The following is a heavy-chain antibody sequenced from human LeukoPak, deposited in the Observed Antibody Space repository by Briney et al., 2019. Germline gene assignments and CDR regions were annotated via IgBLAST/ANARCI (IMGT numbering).Heavy chain of an antibody. D-gene: IGHD2-21*01. CDR2: ISYDGSNK. V-gene: IGHV3-30*03. Sequence: GGSLRLSCEASGFTFSTDSMNWVRQAPGKGLEWVAVISYDGSNKYYADSVKGRFTISRDNSKNTLYLQMNSLRAEDTAVYYCARPSHRGGDCFLTPFDYWGQGTLVTVSS. CDR3: ARPSHRGGDCFLTPFDY. J-gene: IGHJ4*02. CDR1: GFTFSTDS.